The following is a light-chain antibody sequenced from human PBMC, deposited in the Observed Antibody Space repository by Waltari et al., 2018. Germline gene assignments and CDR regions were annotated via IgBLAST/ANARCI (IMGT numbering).Light chain of an antibody. Sequence: QSVLTQPPSASGTPGQRVCISCAGSYSNPGRSYRYWYQQLPGAAPKLLLYRNNQRPSGVPDRFSASKYGTSASLAISGLRSEDEAVYYCAAWDESHYVFGPGTKVTVL. CDR2: RNN. V-gene: IGLV1-47*01. CDR1: YSNPGRSY. J-gene: IGLJ1*01. CDR3: AAWDESHYV.